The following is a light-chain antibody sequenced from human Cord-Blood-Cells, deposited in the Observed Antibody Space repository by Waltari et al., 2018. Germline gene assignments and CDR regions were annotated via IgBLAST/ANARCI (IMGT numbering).Light chain of an antibody. V-gene: IGLV1-40*01. J-gene: IGLJ3*02. CDR3: QSYDSSLSGSV. Sequence: QSVLTQPPSVSGAPGQRVTISCTGSSSNIGAGYDVHWYQQRPGTAPKLRIYVNSNRPSGVPDRFSGSKSGTSASLAITGLQAGDEADYYCQSYDSSLSGSVFGGGTKLTVL. CDR2: VNS. CDR1: SSNIGAGYD.